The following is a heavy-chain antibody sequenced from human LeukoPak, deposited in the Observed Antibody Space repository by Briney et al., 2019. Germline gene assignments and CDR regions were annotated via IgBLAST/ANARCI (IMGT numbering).Heavy chain of an antibody. Sequence: PGGSLRLSCAASGFTFSSYSMNWVRQAPGKRLEWVSSISSSSSYIYYADSVKGRFTISRDNAKNSLYLQMNSLRAEDTAVYYCARDMVRGGKYNWFDPWGQGTLVTVSS. V-gene: IGHV3-21*01. CDR2: ISSSSSYI. D-gene: IGHD3-10*01. J-gene: IGHJ5*02. CDR3: ARDMVRGGKYNWFDP. CDR1: GFTFSSYS.